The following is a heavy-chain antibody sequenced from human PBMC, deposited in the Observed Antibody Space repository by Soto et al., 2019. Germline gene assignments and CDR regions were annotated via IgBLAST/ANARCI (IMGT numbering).Heavy chain of an antibody. CDR1: GGTFSSYT. V-gene: IGHV1-69*08. CDR2: IIPILGIA. J-gene: IGHJ4*02. D-gene: IGHD2-2*01. Sequence: QVQLVQSGAEVKKPGSSVKVSCKASGGTFSSYTISWVRQAPGQGLEWMGRIIPILGIANYAQKFQGRVTITADKSTSTAYMELSSLRSEDTAGYYCARDWDLGYCSSTSCPAGDYWGQGTLVTVSS. CDR3: ARDWDLGYCSSTSCPAGDY.